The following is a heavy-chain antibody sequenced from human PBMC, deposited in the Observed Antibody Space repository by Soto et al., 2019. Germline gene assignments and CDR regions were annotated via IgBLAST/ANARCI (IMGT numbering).Heavy chain of an antibody. J-gene: IGHJ3*02. CDR1: GYSFNSYW. Sequence: GESLKISCKGSGYSFNSYWIGWARQMPGKGLEWMGIIYPGDSDTRYSPSFQGQVTISADKSISTAYLQWSSLKASDTAMYYCARRTKAYCGGDCYHSALSGAFDIWGQGTMVTGSS. D-gene: IGHD2-21*02. V-gene: IGHV5-51*01. CDR2: IYPGDSDT. CDR3: ARRTKAYCGGDCYHSALSGAFDI.